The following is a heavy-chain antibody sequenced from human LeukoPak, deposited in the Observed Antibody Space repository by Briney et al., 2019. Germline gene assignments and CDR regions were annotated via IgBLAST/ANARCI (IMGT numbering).Heavy chain of an antibody. CDR2: ISTGSTYT. V-gene: IGHV3-11*05. J-gene: IGHJ2*01. Sequence: GGSLRLSCAASGFTFSDYYMTWIRQAPGKGLEWLSYISTGSTYTNYANSVKGRFTISRDNAKNSLYLQLNSLRAEDTAVYYCTREGNWYFDLWGRGTLVTVSS. CDR1: GFTFSDYY. CDR3: TREGNWYFDL.